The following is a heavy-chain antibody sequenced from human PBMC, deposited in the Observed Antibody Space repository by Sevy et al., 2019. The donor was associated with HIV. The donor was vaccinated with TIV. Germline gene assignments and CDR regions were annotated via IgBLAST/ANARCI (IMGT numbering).Heavy chain of an antibody. Sequence: GGSLRLSCAASGFTFSSYSMNWVRQAPGKGLEWVSYISSSSSTIYYADSVKGRFTISRDNAKNSLYLQMNSLRDEDTAVSYCARAGLLWFGELTSFDYWGQGTLVTVSS. CDR2: ISSSSSTI. D-gene: IGHD3-10*01. V-gene: IGHV3-48*02. CDR1: GFTFSSYS. CDR3: ARAGLLWFGELTSFDY. J-gene: IGHJ4*02.